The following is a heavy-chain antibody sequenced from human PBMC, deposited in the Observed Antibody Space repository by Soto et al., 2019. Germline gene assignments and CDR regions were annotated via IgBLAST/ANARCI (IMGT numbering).Heavy chain of an antibody. J-gene: IGHJ3*02. CDR2: IYYSGST. D-gene: IGHD3-10*01. CDR1: GGSISSGDYY. V-gene: IGHV4-30-4*01. Sequence: QVQLQESGPGLVKPSQTLSLTCTVSGGSISSGDYYWSWIRQPPGKGLEWIGYIYYSGSTYYNPSLKSRVTISVDTSKNQFSLKLSSVTAADTAVYYCARVKSIGEFTTDAFDIWGQGTMVTVSS. CDR3: ARVKSIGEFTTDAFDI.